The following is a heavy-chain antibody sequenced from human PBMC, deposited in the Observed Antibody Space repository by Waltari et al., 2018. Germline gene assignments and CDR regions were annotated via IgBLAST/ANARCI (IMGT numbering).Heavy chain of an antibody. CDR3: ARTRTTSSYLQYYYYMDV. V-gene: IGHV4-39*07. J-gene: IGHJ6*03. CDR2: IYYSGRT. D-gene: IGHD3-22*01. Sequence: QLQLQESGPRLVKPSETLSLTCSVSGGSISSSSYHWGWFRQSPGKGLEWIGSIYYSGRTYYNPSLKSRVTISVDTFKKQISLRLTSVTAADTAVYYCARTRTTSSYLQYYYYMDVWGRGTTVTISS. CDR1: GGSISSSSYH.